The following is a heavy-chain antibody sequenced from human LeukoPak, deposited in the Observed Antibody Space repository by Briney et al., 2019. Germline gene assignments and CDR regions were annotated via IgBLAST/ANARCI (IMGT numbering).Heavy chain of an antibody. V-gene: IGHV3-48*03. Sequence: GGSLRLSCAASGFTFSSYEMNWVRQAPGKGLEWVSYIGRSGSSTNYADSVKGRFTISRDNAKNSLYLQMNSLRAEDMAVYYCARDLGHCSSTGCYGGIFDYWGQGTLVTVSS. J-gene: IGHJ4*02. CDR1: GFTFSSYE. CDR2: IGRSGSST. CDR3: ARDLGHCSSTGCYGGIFDY. D-gene: IGHD2-2*01.